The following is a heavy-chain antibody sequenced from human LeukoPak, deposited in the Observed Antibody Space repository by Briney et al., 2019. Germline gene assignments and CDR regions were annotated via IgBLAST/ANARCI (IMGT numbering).Heavy chain of an antibody. Sequence: AETLSLTCTVSGGSISSYYWSWIRQPPGKGLEWIGYIYTSGGTNYNPSLKSRGTISVDTAKNQFSLNLNSVTAAETAVYYCATHAFVSRGNWNPPVDIWGQGTMVTVSS. J-gene: IGHJ3*02. D-gene: IGHD1-1*01. CDR2: IYTSGGT. CDR1: GGSISSYY. V-gene: IGHV4-4*08. CDR3: ATHAFVSRGNWNPPVDI.